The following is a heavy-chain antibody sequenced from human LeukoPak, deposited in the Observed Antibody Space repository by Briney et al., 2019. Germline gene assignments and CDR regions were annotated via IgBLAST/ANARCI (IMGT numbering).Heavy chain of an antibody. CDR2: ISSSSSYM. Sequence: KPGGSLRLSCAASGFTFSSYSMNWVRQAPGKGLEWVSSISSSSSYMYYADSVKGRFTISRDNAKNSLYLQMNSLRAEDTAVYYCARDRYDSGGSLDYWGQGTLVTVSS. J-gene: IGHJ4*02. D-gene: IGHD3-22*01. V-gene: IGHV3-21*01. CDR3: ARDRYDSGGSLDY. CDR1: GFTFSSYS.